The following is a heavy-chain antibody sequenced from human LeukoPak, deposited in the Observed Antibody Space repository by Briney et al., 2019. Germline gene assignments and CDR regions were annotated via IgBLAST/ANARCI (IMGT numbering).Heavy chain of an antibody. J-gene: IGHJ6*02. CDR3: ASSQAAAGTYYGMDV. CDR2: ISSSSNYI. D-gene: IGHD6-13*01. CDR1: GFTFSSYS. Sequence: PGGSLRLSCAASGFTFSSYSMNWVRQAPGKGLEWVSCISSSSNYIYYADSVKGRFTISRDNAKNSLYLQMNSLRAEDTAVYYCASSQAAAGTYYGMDVWGQGTTVTVSS. V-gene: IGHV3-21*01.